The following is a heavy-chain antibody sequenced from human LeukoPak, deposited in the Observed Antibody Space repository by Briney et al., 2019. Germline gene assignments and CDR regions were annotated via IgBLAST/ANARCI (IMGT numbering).Heavy chain of an antibody. J-gene: IGHJ4*02. Sequence: ASVRVSCKASGYTFTSHDINWVRQATGQGLEWMGWMSPNSGDTGYAQKFQGRVTMTSDSSISTAYMELSSLRSEDTAIYYCVRTPPNWGFDYWGQGTLVTVSS. CDR2: MSPNSGDT. D-gene: IGHD7-27*01. V-gene: IGHV1-8*01. CDR1: GYTFTSHD. CDR3: VRTPPNWGFDY.